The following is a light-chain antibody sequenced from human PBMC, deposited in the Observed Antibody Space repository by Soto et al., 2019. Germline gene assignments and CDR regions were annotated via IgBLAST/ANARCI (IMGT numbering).Light chain of an antibody. V-gene: IGKV3-15*01. CDR3: QQYDNLPPWT. J-gene: IGKJ1*01. CDR2: GAS. Sequence: EIVMTQSPGTLSVSPGEGATLSCRASQSVGSNLAWYQQKPGQAPRLLISGASTRATAIPARFSGSGSGTEFTLTISSLQSEDFAVYSCQQYDNLPPWTFGQGTKVEIK. CDR1: QSVGSN.